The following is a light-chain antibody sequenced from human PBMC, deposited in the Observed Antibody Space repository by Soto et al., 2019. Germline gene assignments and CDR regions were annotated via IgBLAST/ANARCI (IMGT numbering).Light chain of an antibody. V-gene: IGKV3-15*01. CDR3: QQYNKWPWT. CDR2: ATS. Sequence: EIVMTQSPATLSEAPGGRATLSCTASQRLSSNLAWYQQKPGQAPRLLIYATSIRATDIPTRFSGSGSGTEFTLTISSLRSEDFAVYYCQQYNKWPWTFGQGTKVEIK. CDR1: QRLSSN. J-gene: IGKJ1*01.